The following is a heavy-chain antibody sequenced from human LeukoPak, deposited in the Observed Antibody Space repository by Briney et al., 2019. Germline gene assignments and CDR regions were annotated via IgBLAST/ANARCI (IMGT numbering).Heavy chain of an antibody. CDR3: AKGGGITMIAFDY. V-gene: IGHV3-9*01. Sequence: GRSLRLSCAASGFTFDDYAMHWVRQAPGKGLEWVSGISWNSGSIGYADSVKGRFTISRDNAKNSLYLQMNSLRAEDTASYYCAKGGGITMIAFDYWGQGTLVTVSS. CDR1: GFTFDDYA. J-gene: IGHJ4*02. D-gene: IGHD3-22*01. CDR2: ISWNSGSI.